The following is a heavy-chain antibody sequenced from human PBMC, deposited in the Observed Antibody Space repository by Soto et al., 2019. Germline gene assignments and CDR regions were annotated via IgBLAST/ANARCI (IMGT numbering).Heavy chain of an antibody. CDR3: ARDRENVLMVYASKAAHYGMDV. Sequence: QVQLVQSGAEVKKPGSSVKVSCKASGGTFSSYAISWVRQAPGQGLEWMGGIIPIFGTATYAQKFQGRVTITADESTSTGYMELSSLRSEDTAVYYCARDRENVLMVYASKAAHYGMDVWGQGTTVKVSS. CDR1: GGTFSSYA. J-gene: IGHJ6*02. CDR2: IIPIFGTA. V-gene: IGHV1-69*01. D-gene: IGHD2-8*01.